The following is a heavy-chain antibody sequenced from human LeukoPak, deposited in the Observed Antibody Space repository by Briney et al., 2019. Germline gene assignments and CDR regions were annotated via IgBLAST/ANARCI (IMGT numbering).Heavy chain of an antibody. CDR1: GYTFTGYC. CDR3: ARDTGGYCSSTSCPDAFDI. Sequence: GASVKVSCKASGYTFTGYCMHWVRQAPGQGLEWMGWINPNSGGTNYAQKFQGRVTMTRDTSISTAYMELSRLRSDDTAVYYCARDTGGYCSSTSCPDAFDIWGQGTMVTVSS. D-gene: IGHD2-2*03. CDR2: INPNSGGT. J-gene: IGHJ3*02. V-gene: IGHV1-2*02.